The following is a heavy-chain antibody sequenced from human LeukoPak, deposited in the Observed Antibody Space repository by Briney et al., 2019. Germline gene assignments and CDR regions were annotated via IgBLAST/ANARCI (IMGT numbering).Heavy chain of an antibody. J-gene: IGHJ4*02. Sequence: PSETLSLTCTVSGGSVSNGDYYWSWIRQPPGKGLEWIGYIYYSGSTNYNPSLKSRVTISVDTSKNQFSLKLSSVTAADTAVYYCARGSKWELRHRNDYWGQGTLVTVSS. CDR1: GGSVSNGDYY. CDR2: IYYSGST. D-gene: IGHD1-26*01. CDR3: ARGSKWELRHRNDY. V-gene: IGHV4-61*08.